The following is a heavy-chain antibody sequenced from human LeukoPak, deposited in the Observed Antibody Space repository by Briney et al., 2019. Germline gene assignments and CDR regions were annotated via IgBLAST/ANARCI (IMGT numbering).Heavy chain of an antibody. CDR1: GFIVSTNY. D-gene: IGHD6-19*01. CDR2: IYSGGAI. J-gene: IGHJ4*02. V-gene: IGHV3-53*01. CDR3: ARGHSSGNPDPFDY. Sequence: GGSLRLSCAASGFIVSTNYMSWVRQAPGKGLEWVSVIYSGGAIHYADSVEGRFTISRDNSKNTLYLQMNSLRAEDTAMYYCARGHSSGNPDPFDYWGQGTLVIVSS.